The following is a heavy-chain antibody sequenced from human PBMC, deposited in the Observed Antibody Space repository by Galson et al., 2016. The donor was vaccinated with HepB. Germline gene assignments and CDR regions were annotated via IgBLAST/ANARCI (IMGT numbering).Heavy chain of an antibody. CDR2: IYETGTA. J-gene: IGHJ4*02. Sequence: ETLSLTCDVSGGSISSNYWWGWVRQSPEKGFEWIGEIYETGTANYNPPFTSRATISVDKSKNQISLRLDSVTAADTAVYYCTRGNLGAYATMAFDYWGQGSLVSVSS. D-gene: IGHD1-26*01. CDR1: GGSISSNYW. CDR3: TRGNLGAYATMAFDY. V-gene: IGHV4-4*02.